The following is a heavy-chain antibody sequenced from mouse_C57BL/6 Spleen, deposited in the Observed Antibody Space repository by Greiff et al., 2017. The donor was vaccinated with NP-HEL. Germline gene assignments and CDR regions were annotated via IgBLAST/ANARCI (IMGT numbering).Heavy chain of an antibody. CDR2: ISDGGSYT. D-gene: IGHD1-1*01. CDR1: GFTFSSYA. CDR3: AREQFDYYGSSPFAY. V-gene: IGHV5-4*01. J-gene: IGHJ3*01. Sequence: EVKLMESGGGLVKPGGSLKLSCAASGFTFSSYAMSWVRQTPEKRLEWVATISDGGSYTYYPDNVKGRFTISRDNAKNNLYLQMSHLKSEDTAMYYCAREQFDYYGSSPFAYWGQGTLVTVSA.